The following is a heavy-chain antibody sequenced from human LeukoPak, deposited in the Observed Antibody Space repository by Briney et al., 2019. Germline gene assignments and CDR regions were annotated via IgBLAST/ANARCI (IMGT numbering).Heavy chain of an antibody. CDR3: VSDDYGADY. D-gene: IGHD4-17*01. CDR2: IYYSGST. V-gene: IGHV4-39*07. CDR1: GGSISSSSYY. J-gene: IGHJ4*02. Sequence: PSETLSLTCTVSGGSISSSSYYWGWIRQPPGKGLEWIGIIYYSGSTYYDPSLKSRVTISVDTSKNQFSLKLSSVTAADTAVYYCVSDDYGADYWGQGTLVTVSS.